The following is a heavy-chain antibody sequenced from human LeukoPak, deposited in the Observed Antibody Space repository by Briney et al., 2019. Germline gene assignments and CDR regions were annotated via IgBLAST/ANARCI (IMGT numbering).Heavy chain of an antibody. CDR2: ISAYNGNT. CDR3: ARSGIRDGYKMVFDY. Sequence: ASLKVSCKASGYIFTNFGITWVRQAPGQGLEWMGWISAYNGNTNYAQNLQGRLTMTTDTSTSTAYMELSSVRSEDTAVYYCARSGIRDGYKMVFDYWGQGTLVTVSS. V-gene: IGHV1-18*01. CDR1: GYIFTNFG. J-gene: IGHJ4*02. D-gene: IGHD5-24*01.